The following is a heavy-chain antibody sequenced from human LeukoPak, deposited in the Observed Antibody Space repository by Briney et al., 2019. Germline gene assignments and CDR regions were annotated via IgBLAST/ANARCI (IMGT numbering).Heavy chain of an antibody. D-gene: IGHD3-3*01. CDR1: GGTFSSYA. V-gene: IGHV1-69*05. CDR3: ARARRGLDFWSGSNWFDP. J-gene: IGHJ5*02. Sequence: GASVKVSCKASGGTFSSYAISWVRQAPGQGLEWMGGTIPIFGTANYAQKFQGRVTITTDESTSTAYMELSSLRSEDTAVYYCARARRGLDFWSGSNWFDPWGQGTLVTVSS. CDR2: TIPIFGTA.